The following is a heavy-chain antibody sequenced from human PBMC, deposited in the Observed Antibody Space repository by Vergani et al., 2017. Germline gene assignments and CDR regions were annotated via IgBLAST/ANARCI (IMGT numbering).Heavy chain of an antibody. J-gene: IGHJ4*02. CDR1: GFTFSDYY. Sequence: QVQLVESGGGLVKPGGSLRLSCAASGFTFSDYYMSWIRQAPGKGLEWVSYISGSGGSTYYADSVKGRFTISRDNSKNTLYLQMNSLRAEDTAVYYCATYEYSSFFDYWGQGTLVTVSS. V-gene: IGHV3-11*01. CDR3: ATYEYSSFFDY. D-gene: IGHD6-6*01. CDR2: ISGSGGST.